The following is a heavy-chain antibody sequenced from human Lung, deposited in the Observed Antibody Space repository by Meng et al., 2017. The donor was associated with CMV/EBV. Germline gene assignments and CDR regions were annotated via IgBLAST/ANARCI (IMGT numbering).Heavy chain of an antibody. CDR1: GGSFSDYY. D-gene: IGHD2-8*01. V-gene: IGHV4-34*01. CDR2: VDHRGST. CDR3: ARRESLVMVPANLRWFDP. Sequence: GSLRLSCAVYGGSFSDYYWSWFRQPPGEALEWIGEVDHRGSTNYNPSLRSRATISIDTSKLQFSLRLASVTAADSAVYFCARRESLVMVPANLRWFDPWGQGTXVTVSS. J-gene: IGHJ5*02.